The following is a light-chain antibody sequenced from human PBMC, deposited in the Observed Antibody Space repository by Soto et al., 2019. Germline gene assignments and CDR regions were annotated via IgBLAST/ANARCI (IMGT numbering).Light chain of an antibody. CDR3: QQFESFHLN. V-gene: IGKV1D-12*01. Sequence: DIQMNQSPSSVSASIGDTVTIPCRASQDISTLLAWYQQKPGKAPKLLIYGASTLESGVPSRFSGRGSGTDFPLTISSLQPEDSGTYLCQQFESFHLNFGVGTKADI. CDR2: GAS. J-gene: IGKJ4*01. CDR1: QDISTL.